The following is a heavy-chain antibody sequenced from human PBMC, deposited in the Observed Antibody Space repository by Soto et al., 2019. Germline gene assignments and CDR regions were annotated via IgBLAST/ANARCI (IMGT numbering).Heavy chain of an antibody. V-gene: IGHV4-4*07. J-gene: IGHJ5*02. D-gene: IGHD4-17*01. CDR2: IYTSGST. CDR1: GGSISSYY. Sequence: QVQLQESGPGLVKPSETLSLTCTVSGGSISSYYWSWIRQPAGKGLEWIGRIYTSGSTNYNPSLKSRVTMSLDTSKIQFSLKLSSVTAADTAVYYCARFTTGSFNNWFDPWGQGTLVTVSS. CDR3: ARFTTGSFNNWFDP.